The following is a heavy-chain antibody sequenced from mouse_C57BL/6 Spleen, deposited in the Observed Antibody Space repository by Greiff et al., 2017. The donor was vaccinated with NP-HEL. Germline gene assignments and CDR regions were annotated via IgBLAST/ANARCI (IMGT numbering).Heavy chain of an antibody. CDR2: ISSGGSYT. CDR1: GFTFSSYG. V-gene: IGHV5-6*01. CDR3: ARQMIVTTFFDY. Sequence: EVQVVESGGDLVKPGGSLKLSCAASGFTFSSYGMSWVRQTPDKRLEWVATISSGGSYTYYPDSVKGRVTISRDNAKNTLYLQMSSLKSEETAMYYCARQMIVTTFFDYWGQGTTLSVSS. J-gene: IGHJ2*01. D-gene: IGHD2-3*01.